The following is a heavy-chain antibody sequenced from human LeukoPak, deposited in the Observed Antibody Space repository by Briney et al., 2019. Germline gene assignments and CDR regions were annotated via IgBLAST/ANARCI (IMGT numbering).Heavy chain of an antibody. CDR3: ARYSSSGLEY. CDR2: IYYSGRT. V-gene: IGHV4-61*08. CDR1: GGSISSGDYY. J-gene: IGHJ4*02. Sequence: SETLSLTCTVSGGSISSGDYYWSWIRQPPGKGLEWIGHIYYSGRTSYNPSLKSRVTISVDTSKNQFSLKLSSVTAADTAVYYCARYSSSGLEYWGQGTLVTVSS. D-gene: IGHD6-19*01.